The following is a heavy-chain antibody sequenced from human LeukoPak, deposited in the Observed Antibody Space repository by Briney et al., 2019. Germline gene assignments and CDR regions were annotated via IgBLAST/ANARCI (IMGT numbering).Heavy chain of an antibody. CDR2: FIPIFGAA. D-gene: IGHD3-22*01. V-gene: IGHV1-69*01. CDR1: WSTFCSYA. Sequence: AVTDSCTASWSTFCSYAIRWVRQAPGQGLEWDGGFIPIFGAANYARKYHGRVMNKAGESTSKAYMELRSLRVEDTAVYSCARARSGYPPSPFGYWGKGTLVTVSS. J-gene: IGHJ4*02. CDR3: ARARSGYPPSPFGY.